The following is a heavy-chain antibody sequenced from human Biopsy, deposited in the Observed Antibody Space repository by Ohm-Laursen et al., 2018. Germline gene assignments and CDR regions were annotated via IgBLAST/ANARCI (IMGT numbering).Heavy chain of an antibody. CDR2: ISYNERT. J-gene: IGHJ2*01. Sequence: SHTLSLTCSVSGASVKTSGYFWAWIRQRPGKGLEWIGYISYNERTHYNPSLTSQLAISFDTSNNRISLQLRSVSAADTAVYYCVREPKTGTAEAWYFDLWGRGSPVTVPS. V-gene: IGHV4-31*01. CDR1: GASVKTSGYF. CDR3: VREPKTGTAEAWYFDL. D-gene: IGHD3-9*01.